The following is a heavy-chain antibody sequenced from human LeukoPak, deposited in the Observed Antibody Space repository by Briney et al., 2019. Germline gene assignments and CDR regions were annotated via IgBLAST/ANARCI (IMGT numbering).Heavy chain of an antibody. J-gene: IGHJ4*02. V-gene: IGHV6-1*01. CDR1: GDSVSSNSAA. Sequence: SQTLSLTCAISGDSVSSNSAAWKWIRQSPARGVGWLGRTYWRSKWYTDYAVPVKSRITINPDPCHNQFSLQLNSVTREDTAVYYCARSHNWHYRIVVAYFDYWGQGTLVTVSS. CDR2: TYWRSKWYT. CDR3: ARSHNWHYRIVVAYFDY. D-gene: IGHD1-7*01.